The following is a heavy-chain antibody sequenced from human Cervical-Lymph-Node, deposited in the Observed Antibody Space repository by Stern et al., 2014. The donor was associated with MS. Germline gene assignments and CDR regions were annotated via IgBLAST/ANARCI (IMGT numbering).Heavy chain of an antibody. J-gene: IGHJ4*02. D-gene: IGHD3-10*01. CDR2: IYCDDDK. CDR1: GFSLSTSGVG. Sequence: QVTLRESGPTLVKPTQTLTLTCTFSGFSLSTSGVGVGWIRQPPGKALEGLALIYCDDDKRYSPSLKSRLTITKDTSKNQVVLTMTNMDPVDTATYYCAHRRRYYGSGSYDYWGQGTLVTVSS. CDR3: AHRRRYYGSGSYDY. V-gene: IGHV2-5*02.